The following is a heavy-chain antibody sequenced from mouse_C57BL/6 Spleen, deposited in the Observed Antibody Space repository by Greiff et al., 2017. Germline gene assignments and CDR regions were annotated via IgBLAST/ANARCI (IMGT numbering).Heavy chain of an antibody. Sequence: EVQLQESGPGLAKPSQTLSLTCSVTGYSITSDYWNWIRKFPGNKLEYMGYISYSGSTYYNPSLKSRISITRDKYKNKYYLQLNSVTTEDTATFYCVRVSCPDGGPYYCGSSYSYYFDYWGQGTTLTVSS. V-gene: IGHV3-8*01. D-gene: IGHD1-1*01. CDR3: VRVSCPDGGPYYCGSSYSYYFDY. J-gene: IGHJ2*01. CDR2: ISYSGST. CDR1: GYSITSDY.